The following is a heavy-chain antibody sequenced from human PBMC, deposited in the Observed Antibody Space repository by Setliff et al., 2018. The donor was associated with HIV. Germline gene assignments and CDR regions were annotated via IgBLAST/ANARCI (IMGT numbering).Heavy chain of an antibody. CDR3: AREVHFDY. V-gene: IGHV4-59*01. Sequence: SETLSLTCSVSGGSFSGYYWSWIRQPPGKGLEWIGYIYIYNSGSTNYNPSLTSRVTISVDTSRNQFSLKLTSVTAADTAIYYCAREVHFDYWGQGTQVTV. CDR1: GGSFSGYY. CDR2: IYIYNSGST. J-gene: IGHJ4*02.